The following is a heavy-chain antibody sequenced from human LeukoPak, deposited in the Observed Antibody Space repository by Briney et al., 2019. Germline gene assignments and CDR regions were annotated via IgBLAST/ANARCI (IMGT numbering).Heavy chain of an antibody. V-gene: IGHV3-21*01. D-gene: IGHD1-7*01. J-gene: IGHJ3*02. CDR2: ISSSSSYI. Sequence: GGSLRLSCAASGFTFSRHSINWVRQAPGKGLEWVSSISSSSSYIYYADSVKGRCTISRDNAKNSLYLQMNSLRAEDTAVYYCARDSGNYLDAFDIWGQGTMVTVSS. CDR1: GFTFSRHS. CDR3: ARDSGNYLDAFDI.